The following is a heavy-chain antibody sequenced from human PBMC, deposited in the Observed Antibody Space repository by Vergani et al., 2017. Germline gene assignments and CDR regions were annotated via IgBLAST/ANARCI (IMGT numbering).Heavy chain of an antibody. D-gene: IGHD1-20*01. J-gene: IGHJ4*01. Sequence: EVQVVESGGGLIKPGGSLRLSCTASGFIFSTYAMSWVRQAPGKGLEWVSGISASGAPTYYADSVKGRVTISRDNSKNTLYLQMNSLRVEDTAVYYCARAYGRYDWFDYWGQRTLVTVSS. V-gene: IGHV3-23*04. CDR1: GFIFSTYA. CDR3: ARAYGRYDWFDY. CDR2: ISASGAPT.